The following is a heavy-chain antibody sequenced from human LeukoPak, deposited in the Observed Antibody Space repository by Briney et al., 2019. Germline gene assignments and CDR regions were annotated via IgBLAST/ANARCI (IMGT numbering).Heavy chain of an antibody. Sequence: SGGSLRLSCAASGFTFSSYWMHWVRQAPGKGLVWFSRINNDGSSTNYADSVKGRFTISRDNAKNMLDLQMNSLRAEDTAVYYCARVISRYCGGDCYASDYFDYWGQGNLVTVSS. D-gene: IGHD2-21*02. CDR3: ARVISRYCGGDCYASDYFDY. CDR1: GFTFSSYW. CDR2: INNDGSST. J-gene: IGHJ4*02. V-gene: IGHV3-74*01.